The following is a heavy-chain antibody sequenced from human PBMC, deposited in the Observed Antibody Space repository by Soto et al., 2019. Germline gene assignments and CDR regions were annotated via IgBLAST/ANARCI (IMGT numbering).Heavy chain of an antibody. Sequence: PTDTLYLTSSIYSGSFSVYYWSWIRHPPGKGLEWIGEISQSGNTNYSPSLKSRVSISIDTSKKQFSLNLASVSAADTAVYYCARAPKVSGSSQTRPDFWGQGTLVTVSS. D-gene: IGHD6-6*01. J-gene: IGHJ4*02. V-gene: IGHV4-34*01. CDR1: SGSFSVYY. CDR2: ISQSGNT. CDR3: ARAPKVSGSSQTRPDF.